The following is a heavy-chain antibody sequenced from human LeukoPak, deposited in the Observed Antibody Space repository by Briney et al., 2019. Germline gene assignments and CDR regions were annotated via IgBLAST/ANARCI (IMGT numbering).Heavy chain of an antibody. V-gene: IGHV4-39*07. J-gene: IGHJ2*01. CDR2: IYYSGST. Sequence: SETLSLTCTVSGGSISSSSYYWGWIRQPPGKGLEWIGSIYYSGSTYYNPSLKSRVTISVDTSKNQFSLKLSSVTAADTAVYYCARGITMIESRAAYWYFDLWGRGTLVTVSS. D-gene: IGHD3-22*01. CDR3: ARGITMIESRAAYWYFDL. CDR1: GGSISSSSYY.